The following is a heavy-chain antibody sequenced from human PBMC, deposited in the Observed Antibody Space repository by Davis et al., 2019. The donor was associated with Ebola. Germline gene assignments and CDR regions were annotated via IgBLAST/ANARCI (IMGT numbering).Heavy chain of an antibody. D-gene: IGHD2-2*01. CDR3: ARDKGYQLLSF. V-gene: IGHV3-7*03. CDR1: GFTFSSYW. J-gene: IGHJ6*02. CDR2: IKQDGSQK. Sequence: GESLKISCAASGFTFSSYWMSFVRQAPGKGLEWVANIKQDGSQKYYADSVKGRFTISRDNAENSVFLQMNSLRAEDTAVYYCARDKGYQLLSFWGQGTTVTVSS.